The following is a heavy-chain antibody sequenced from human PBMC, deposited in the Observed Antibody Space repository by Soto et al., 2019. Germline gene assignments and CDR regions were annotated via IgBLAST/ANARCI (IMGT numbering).Heavy chain of an antibody. CDR1: GYTFTGYY. CDR3: ARGDYDFWSGYYTFDY. D-gene: IGHD3-3*01. J-gene: IGHJ4*02. CDR2: INPNSGGT. Sequence: HVQLVQSGAEVKKPGASVKVSCKASGYTFTGYYMHWERQAPGQGLEWMGWINPNSGGTNYAQKFQGWVTMTRDTSISTAYMELSRLRSDDTAVYYCARGDYDFWSGYYTFDYWGQGTLVTVSS. V-gene: IGHV1-2*04.